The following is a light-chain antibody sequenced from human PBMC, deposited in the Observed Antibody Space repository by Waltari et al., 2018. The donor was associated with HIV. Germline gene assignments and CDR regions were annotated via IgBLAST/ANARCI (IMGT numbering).Light chain of an antibody. CDR3: QQSGNSPPRT. CDR1: QSVHSHY. CDR2: AAS. Sequence: EIVLTQSPATLSLSPGERATVSCRASQSVHSHYLAWYQQKPGQAPRLLIQAASSSATGVPDRFSGSGSGTDFSSTSSRMEPEDSAVYYCQQSGNSPPRTFGRGTKVEIK. V-gene: IGKV3-20*01. J-gene: IGKJ1*01.